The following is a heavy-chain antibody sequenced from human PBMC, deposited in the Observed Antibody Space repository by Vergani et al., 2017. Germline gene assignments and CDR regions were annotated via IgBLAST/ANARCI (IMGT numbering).Heavy chain of an antibody. CDR1: GFSFPGYA. V-gene: IGHV3-23*01. Sequence: EVQLLESGGGLVQPGGSLRLSCEASGFSFPGYAMSWVRQAPGKGLEWVSSVSGSSATPYYADSVKGRFTISRDNSKNTLYLQMNSLRAEDTAVYYCAKDHVVVVPAAIGYYYYGMDVWGQGTTVTVSS. CDR3: AKDHVVVVPAAIGYYYYGMDV. CDR2: VSGSSATP. J-gene: IGHJ6*02. D-gene: IGHD2-2*01.